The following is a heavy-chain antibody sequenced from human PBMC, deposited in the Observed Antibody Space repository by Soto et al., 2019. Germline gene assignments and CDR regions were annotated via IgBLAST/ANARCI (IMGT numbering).Heavy chain of an antibody. V-gene: IGHV1-45*02. D-gene: IGHD1-7*01. J-gene: IGHJ6*01. CDR2: ITPFNGNT. CDR3: ANHDHSWNYGYYGMDV. CDR1: GYTFTYRY. Sequence: SVKVSCKASGYTFTYRYLHWVRQAPGQALEWMGWITPFNGNTNYAQKFQDRVTITRDRSMSTAYMELSSLRSEDTAMYYCANHDHSWNYGYYGMDVWGQGTTVNVDS.